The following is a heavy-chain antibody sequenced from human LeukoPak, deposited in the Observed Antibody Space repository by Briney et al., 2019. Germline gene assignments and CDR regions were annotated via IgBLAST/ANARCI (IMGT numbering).Heavy chain of an antibody. V-gene: IGHV4-4*07. CDR3: ARDRTLTTNYDGSGYYFGGNMDV. D-gene: IGHD3-22*01. CDR2: IYTSGST. J-gene: IGHJ6*03. CDR1: GGSISSYY. Sequence: SETLSLTCTVSGGSISSYYWSWIRQPAGKGLEWIGRIYTSGSTNYNPSLKSRVTMSVDTSKNQFSLKLSSVTAADTAVYYCARDRTLTTNYDGSGYYFGGNMDVWGKGTTVTVSS.